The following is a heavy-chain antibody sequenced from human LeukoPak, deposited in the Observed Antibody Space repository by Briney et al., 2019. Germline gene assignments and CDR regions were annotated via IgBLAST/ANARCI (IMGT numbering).Heavy chain of an antibody. J-gene: IGHJ4*02. CDR3: ARDRYCTTTRCSDY. CDR2: ISTDGSST. CDR1: GFTFSNYW. V-gene: IGHV3-74*03. D-gene: IGHD2-2*01. Sequence: PGGFLRLSCAASGFTFSNYWMHWVRQAPGKGLVWVSRISTDGSSTTYADSVKGRFTISRDNAKNTLYLEMNSLRAEDTAVYHCARDRYCTTTRCSDYWGQGTLVTVSS.